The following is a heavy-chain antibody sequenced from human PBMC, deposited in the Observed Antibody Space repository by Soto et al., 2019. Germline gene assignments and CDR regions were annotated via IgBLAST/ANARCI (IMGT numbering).Heavy chain of an antibody. CDR2: ISYDGSNK. Sequence: GSLRLSCAASGFTFSSYAMHWVRQAPGKGLEWVAVISYDGSNKYYADSVKGRFTISRDNSKNTLYLQMNSLRAEDTAVYYCARGRWNDPYYYYGMDVWGQGTTVTVSS. CDR3: ARGRWNDPYYYYGMDV. V-gene: IGHV3-30-3*01. D-gene: IGHD1-1*01. CDR1: GFTFSSYA. J-gene: IGHJ6*02.